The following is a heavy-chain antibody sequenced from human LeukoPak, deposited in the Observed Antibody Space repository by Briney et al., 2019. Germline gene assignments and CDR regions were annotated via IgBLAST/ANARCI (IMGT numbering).Heavy chain of an antibody. CDR2: IDSDGRST. CDR3: TRGGLWFGAFLDY. D-gene: IGHD3-10*01. V-gene: IGHV3-74*01. Sequence: GGSLRLSCAASGFSFRSYWMNWVRQAPGKGLVWVSRIDSDGRSTTYADSVEGRFTISRDNAKNTLFPQMNSLRVEDTAVYYCTRGGLWFGAFLDYWGQGTRVTVSS. J-gene: IGHJ4*02. CDR1: GFSFRSYW.